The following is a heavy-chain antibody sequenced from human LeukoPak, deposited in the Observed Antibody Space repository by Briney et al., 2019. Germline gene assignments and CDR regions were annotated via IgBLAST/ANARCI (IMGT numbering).Heavy chain of an antibody. CDR1: GGSISGSF. CDR2: VFDSGTT. V-gene: IGHV4-59*01. J-gene: IGHJ4*02. Sequence: PSETLSLTCTVSGGSISGSFWHWIRQPPGKGLEWMGYVFDSGTTAYNPSLKRRVTMSLDTSKSQFSLNLSSVTAADTAVYYCARDPDGYKFFDYWGRGSPVTVSS. CDR3: ARDPDGYKFFDY. D-gene: IGHD5-24*01.